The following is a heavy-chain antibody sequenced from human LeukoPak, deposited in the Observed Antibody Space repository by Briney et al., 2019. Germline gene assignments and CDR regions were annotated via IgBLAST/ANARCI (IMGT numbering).Heavy chain of an antibody. J-gene: IGHJ4*02. CDR1: GFTFSSYA. CDR2: ISYDGSNK. V-gene: IGHV3-30*04. D-gene: IGHD4-17*01. CDR3: ARDTAMYYFDY. Sequence: GGSLRLSCAASGFTFSSYAMHWVRQAPGKGLEWVAVISYDGSNKYYADSVKGRFTISRDSSKNTLYLQMNSLRAEDTAVYYCARDTAMYYFDYWGQGTLVTVSS.